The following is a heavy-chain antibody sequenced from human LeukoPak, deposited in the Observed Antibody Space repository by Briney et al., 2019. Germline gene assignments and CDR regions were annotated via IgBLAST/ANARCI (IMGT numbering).Heavy chain of an antibody. J-gene: IGHJ4*02. CDR1: GGSFSGYF. CDR2: INHSGST. Sequence: SETLSLTCAVYGGSFSGYFWSWIRQPPGKGLEWIGEINHSGSTNYYPSLKSRVTISVDTSKNQFSLKLSSVTAADTAVYYCARGGNWSPFYYWGQGTLVTVSS. V-gene: IGHV4-34*01. CDR3: ARGGNWSPFYY. D-gene: IGHD1-1*01.